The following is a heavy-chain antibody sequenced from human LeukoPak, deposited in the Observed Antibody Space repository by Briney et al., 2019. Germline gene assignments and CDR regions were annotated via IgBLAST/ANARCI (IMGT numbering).Heavy chain of an antibody. CDR1: GFPFSSYA. V-gene: IGHV3-23*01. CDR3: VRSLDY. CDR2: IAGSDGFT. J-gene: IGHJ4*02. Sequence: GGSLRLSCAAFGFPFSSYAMNWVRQAPGKGLERVSVIAGSDGFTQYADSVKGRFTISRDNSKNTVYLQMNRLRVEDTALYYCVRSLDYWGQGTLVTVSS.